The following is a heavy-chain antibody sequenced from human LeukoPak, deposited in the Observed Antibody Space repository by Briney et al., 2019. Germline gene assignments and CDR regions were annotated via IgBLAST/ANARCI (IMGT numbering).Heavy chain of an antibody. CDR1: GFTFSSYW. D-gene: IGHD2-2*02. Sequence: GGSLRLSCAASGFTFSSYWMSWVRQAPGKGLEWVANIKQDGSEKYYVDSVKGRFTISRDNAKNSLYLQMNSLRAEDTAVYYCARDGCSSTSCYTELGLGWFDPWGQGTLVTVSS. V-gene: IGHV3-7*01. CDR3: ARDGCSSTSCYTELGLGWFDP. J-gene: IGHJ5*02. CDR2: IKQDGSEK.